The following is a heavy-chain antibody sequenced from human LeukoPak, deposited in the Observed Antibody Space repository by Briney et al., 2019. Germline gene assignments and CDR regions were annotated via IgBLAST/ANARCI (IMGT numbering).Heavy chain of an antibody. CDR3: ARGRGNSSKGLGGY. CDR2: INHSGST. J-gene: IGHJ4*02. V-gene: IGHV4-34*01. D-gene: IGHD4-23*01. CDR1: GGSFSGYY. Sequence: SETLSLTCAVYGGSFSGYYWSWIRQPPGKGLEWIGEINHSGSTNYNPSLKSRVTISVDTSKNQFSLKLSSVTAADTAVYYCARGRGNSSKGLGGYWGQGTLVTVSS.